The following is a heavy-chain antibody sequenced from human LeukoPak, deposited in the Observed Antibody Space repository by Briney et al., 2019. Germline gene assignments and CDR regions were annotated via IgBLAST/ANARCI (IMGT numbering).Heavy chain of an antibody. CDR1: GYTFTSYY. CDR2: INPSGGST. Sequence: GASVKVSCKASGYTFTSYYMHWVRQAPGQGLEWMGIINPSGGSTSYAQKFQGRVTMTRDMSTSTVYMELSSLRSEDTAVYYCARDRLGGITMIKDAFDIWGQGTMVTVSS. V-gene: IGHV1-46*01. CDR3: ARDRLGGITMIKDAFDI. D-gene: IGHD3-22*01. J-gene: IGHJ3*02.